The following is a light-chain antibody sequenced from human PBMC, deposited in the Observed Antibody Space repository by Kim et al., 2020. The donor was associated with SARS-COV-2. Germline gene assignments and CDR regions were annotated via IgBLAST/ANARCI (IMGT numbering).Light chain of an antibody. CDR3: QQSYSTPHT. Sequence: DIQMTQSPSSLSAAVGDRVTITFRASQSISSYLNWYQHKVGKAPKLLIYGASTLQTGVPSRFSGSTSGTDFSLTISSLQPEDFATYYCQQSYSTPHTFGQGTKVDIK. CDR2: GAS. J-gene: IGKJ1*01. V-gene: IGKV1-39*01. CDR1: QSISSY.